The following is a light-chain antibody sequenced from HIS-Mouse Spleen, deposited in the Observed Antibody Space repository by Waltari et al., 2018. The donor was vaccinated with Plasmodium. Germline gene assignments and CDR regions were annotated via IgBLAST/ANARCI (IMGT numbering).Light chain of an antibody. V-gene: IGKV3-20*01. CDR3: QQYGSSPWT. CDR2: GAS. J-gene: IGKJ1*01. CDR1: QSVSSSY. Sequence: EIVLTQSPGTLSLSPGERATLSCRASQSVSSSYLAGYQQKPGQAPRLLIYGASSRATGIPDRFSGSGSGTDFTLTISRLDPEDFAVYYCQQYGSSPWTFGQGTKVEIK.